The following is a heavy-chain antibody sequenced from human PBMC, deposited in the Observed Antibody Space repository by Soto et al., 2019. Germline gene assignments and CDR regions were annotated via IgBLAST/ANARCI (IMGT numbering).Heavy chain of an antibody. CDR1: GFTFSSYG. J-gene: IGHJ4*02. CDR3: ARTAYYYDSSCYYCDC. CDR2: IWDDGRNT. V-gene: IGHV3-33*01. D-gene: IGHD3-22*01. Sequence: QVQLVESGGGVVQPGRSLRLSCAASGFTFSSYGMHWVRQAPGKGLEWVAVIWDDGRNTYYADSVKGRFTISRDNSKNTLYLQMNSLRAEDTAVYYCARTAYYYDSSCYYCDCWGQGTLVTVSS.